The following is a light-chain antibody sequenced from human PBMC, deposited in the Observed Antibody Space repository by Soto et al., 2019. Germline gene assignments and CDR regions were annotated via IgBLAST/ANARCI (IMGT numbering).Light chain of an antibody. CDR2: GAS. Sequence: EIVLTQSPGTLSLSPGERATLSCRASQSVSSNLAWYQQKPGQAPRLLIYGASTRATGIPARFSGSGSGTEFTLTISSLQSEDFAVYYCQQYNNWLSWTFGQGTKVE. J-gene: IGKJ1*01. CDR1: QSVSSN. CDR3: QQYNNWLSWT. V-gene: IGKV3-15*01.